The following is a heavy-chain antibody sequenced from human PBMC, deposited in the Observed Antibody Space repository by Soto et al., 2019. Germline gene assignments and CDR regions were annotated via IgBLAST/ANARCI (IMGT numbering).Heavy chain of an antibody. Sequence: PWWSLRLACAACGFTFSNAWMSWVRQAPGKGLEWVGRIKSKTDGGTTDYAAPVKGRFTISRDDSKNTLYLQMNSLKTEDTAVYYCTTDPPFIAAAGIGGYWGQRPLVTVSS. J-gene: IGHJ4*02. CDR1: GFTFSNAW. V-gene: IGHV3-15*01. D-gene: IGHD6-13*01. CDR2: IKSKTDGGTT. CDR3: TTDPPFIAAAGIGGY.